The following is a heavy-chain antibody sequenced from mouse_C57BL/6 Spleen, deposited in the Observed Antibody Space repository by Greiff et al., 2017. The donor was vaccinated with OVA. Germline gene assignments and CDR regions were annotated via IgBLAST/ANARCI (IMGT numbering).Heavy chain of an antibody. J-gene: IGHJ3*01. V-gene: IGHV1-39*01. D-gene: IGHD2-14*01. CDR1: GYSFTDYN. Sequence: VQLQQSGPELVKPGASVKISCTASGYSFTDYNMNWVKQSNGKSLEWIGVINPNYGTTRYNQKFKGKATLTVDKSSSTAYMQLNSLRSEDAAVYYCARGYRDWFAYWGQVTLVTVSA. CDR3: ARGYRDWFAY. CDR2: INPNYGTT.